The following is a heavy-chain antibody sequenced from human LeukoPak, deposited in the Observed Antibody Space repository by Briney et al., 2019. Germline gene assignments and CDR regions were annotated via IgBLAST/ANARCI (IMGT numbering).Heavy chain of an antibody. Sequence: PGGSLRLSCAASGFTFSSYAMSWVRQAPGKGLEWVSAISGSGGSTYYADSVKGRFTISRDNSKNTLYLQMNSLRAEDTAVSYCANGCSGYDQPFDYWGQGTLVTVSS. CDR3: ANGCSGYDQPFDY. D-gene: IGHD5-12*01. V-gene: IGHV3-23*01. CDR2: ISGSGGST. CDR1: GFTFSSYA. J-gene: IGHJ4*02.